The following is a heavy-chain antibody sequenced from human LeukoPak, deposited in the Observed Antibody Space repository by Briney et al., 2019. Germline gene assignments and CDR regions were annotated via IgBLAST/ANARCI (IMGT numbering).Heavy chain of an antibody. J-gene: IGHJ5*02. D-gene: IGHD3-10*01. V-gene: IGHV1-18*01. CDR2: ISAYNGNT. Sequence: ASVKVSCKASGYTFTSYGISWVRQAPGQGLEWMGWISAYNGNTNYAQMLQGRVTMTTDTSTSTAYMELRSLRSDDTAVYYCARDQGRYYGSGSYSSGFDPWGQGTLVTVSS. CDR1: GYTFTSYG. CDR3: ARDQGRYYGSGSYSSGFDP.